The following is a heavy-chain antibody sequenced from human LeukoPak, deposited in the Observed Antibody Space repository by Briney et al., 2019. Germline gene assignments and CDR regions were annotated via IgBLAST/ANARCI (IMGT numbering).Heavy chain of an antibody. J-gene: IGHJ5*02. CDR2: INHSGST. CDR1: GGSFSGYY. Sequence: SETLSLTCAVYGGSFSGYYWSWIRQPPGKGLEWIGEINHSGSTNYNPSLKSRVTISVDTSKNQFSLKLSSVTAADTAVYYCARHRNTVGRRFDPWGQGTLVTVSS. V-gene: IGHV4-34*01. CDR3: ARHRNTVGRRFDP. D-gene: IGHD2-15*01.